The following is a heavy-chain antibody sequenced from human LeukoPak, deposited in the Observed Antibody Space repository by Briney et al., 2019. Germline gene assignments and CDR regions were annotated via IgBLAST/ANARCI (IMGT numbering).Heavy chain of an antibody. CDR3: VSTFSSGWYYFDY. CDR1: GFTFSSYE. J-gene: IGHJ4*02. V-gene: IGHV3-48*03. D-gene: IGHD6-19*01. CDR2: ISRSGSTI. Sequence: GGSLRLSCAASGFTFSSYEMNWVRQAPGKGLEWVSYISRSGSTIYYADSVKGRFTISGDNAKNSLYLQMNSLRAEDTAVYYCVSTFSSGWYYFDYWGQGTLVTVSS.